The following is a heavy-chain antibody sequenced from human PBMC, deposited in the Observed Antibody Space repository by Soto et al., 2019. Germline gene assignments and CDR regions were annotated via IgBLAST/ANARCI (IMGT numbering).Heavy chain of an antibody. J-gene: IGHJ4*02. CDR3: ARDRGEGRYCSGGSCYSLDY. D-gene: IGHD2-15*01. Sequence: QVQLQESGPGLVKPSQTLSLTCTVSGGSISSGDYYWSWIRQPPGKGLEWIGYIYYSGSTYYNPSLKSRVTLSVDTSKNQFSLKLSSVTAADTAVYYCARDRGEGRYCSGGSCYSLDYWGQGTLVTVSS. CDR1: GGSISSGDYY. V-gene: IGHV4-30-4*01. CDR2: IYYSGST.